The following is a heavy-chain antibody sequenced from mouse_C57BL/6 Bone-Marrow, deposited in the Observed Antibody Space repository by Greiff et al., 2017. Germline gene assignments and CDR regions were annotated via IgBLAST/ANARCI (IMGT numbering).Heavy chain of an antibody. CDR3: ARSVTTVVATRYFDV. D-gene: IGHD1-1*01. CDR2: IYPGSGNT. J-gene: IGHJ1*03. V-gene: IGHV1-76*01. Sequence: VQLQQSGAELVRPGASVKLSCKASGYTFTDYYINWVKQRPGQGLEWIARIYPGSGNTYYNEKFKGKATLTAEKSSSTAYMQLSSLTSEDSAVYFCARSVTTVVATRYFDVWGTGTTVTVSS. CDR1: GYTFTDYY.